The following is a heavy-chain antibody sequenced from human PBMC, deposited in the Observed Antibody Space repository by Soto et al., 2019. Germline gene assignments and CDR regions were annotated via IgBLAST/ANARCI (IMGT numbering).Heavy chain of an antibody. CDR2: MNPNSGNT. CDR3: VGGFWGGYWYYRGV. Sequence: ASVKVSCKASGYTFTSYDINWVRQATGQGLEWMGWMNPNSGNTGYAQKFQGRVTMTRNTSISTAYMELSSLRSEDTAVYYCVGGFWGGYWYYRGVWGKGTTVTVS. J-gene: IGHJ6*03. D-gene: IGHD3-3*01. V-gene: IGHV1-8*01. CDR1: GYTFTSYD.